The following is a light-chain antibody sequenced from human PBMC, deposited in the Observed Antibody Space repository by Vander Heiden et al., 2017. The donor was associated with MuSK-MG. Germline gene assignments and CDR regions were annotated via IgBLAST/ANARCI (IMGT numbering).Light chain of an antibody. V-gene: IGKV1-5*03. CDR2: KAS. CDR1: QSISSW. Sequence: DLQMTQSPSTLSASAGDRVTITCRASQSISSWLAWYQQKPGKAPKLLIYKASSLESGVPSRFSGSGSGTEFTLTISSLQPDDFATYYCQQYNSNALTFGQGTKVEIK. J-gene: IGKJ1*01. CDR3: QQYNSNALT.